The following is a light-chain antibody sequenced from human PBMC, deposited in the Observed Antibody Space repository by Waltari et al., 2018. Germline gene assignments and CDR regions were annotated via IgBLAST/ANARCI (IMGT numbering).Light chain of an antibody. V-gene: IGKV4-1*01. CDR1: QSLLYSSDNKNY. CDR2: WAS. J-gene: IGKJ5*01. CDR3: QQYFSSPS. Sequence: DIVMTQSPESLAVSLGERATINCKSSQSLLYSSDNKNYLAWYQQKPGQPPKLLSNWASTRESGVPDRFSGSGSGTDVTLTISILQAEDVSVYYCQQYFSSPSFGQGTRLEIK.